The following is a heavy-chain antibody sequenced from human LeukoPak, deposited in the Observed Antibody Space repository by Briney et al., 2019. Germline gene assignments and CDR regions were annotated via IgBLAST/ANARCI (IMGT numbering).Heavy chain of an antibody. CDR1: GFTVSSNY. D-gene: IGHD5-18*01. CDR2: IYSGGST. V-gene: IGHV3-66*02. J-gene: IGHJ4*02. Sequence: PGGSLRLSCAASGFTVSSNYMSWVRQAPGKGLEWVSVIYSGGSTYCADSVKGRFTISRDNSKNTLYLQMNSLRAEDTAVYYCASKSWIQLWAPFDYWGQGTLVTVPS. CDR3: ASKSWIQLWAPFDY.